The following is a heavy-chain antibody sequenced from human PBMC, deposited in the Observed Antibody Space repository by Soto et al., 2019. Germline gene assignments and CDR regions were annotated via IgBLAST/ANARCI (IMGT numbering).Heavy chain of an antibody. V-gene: IGHV3-48*04. Sequence: GGSLRLSCAASGLTFSSYSMNWVRQAPGKGLEWVSYISSSSSTIYYADSVKGRFTISRDNAKNSLYLQMNSLRAEDTAVYYCASINPYYDAPARPPYYFDYWGQGTLVTVSS. CDR3: ASINPYYDAPARPPYYFDY. J-gene: IGHJ4*02. D-gene: IGHD3-3*01. CDR2: ISSSSSTI. CDR1: GLTFSSYS.